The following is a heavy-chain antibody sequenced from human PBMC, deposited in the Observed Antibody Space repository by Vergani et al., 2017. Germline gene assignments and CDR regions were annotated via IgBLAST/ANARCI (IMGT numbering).Heavy chain of an antibody. D-gene: IGHD4-17*01. CDR1: GFTFSSYG. CDR2: IYYSGST. J-gene: IGHJ3*02. CDR3: ARGSYGDYGGGAFDI. Sequence: QVQLVESGGGVVQPGRSLRLSCAASGFTFSSYGMHWVRQHPGKGLEWIGYIYYSGSTYYNPSLKSRVTISVDTSKNQFSLKLSSVTAADTAVYYCARGSYGDYGGGAFDIWGQGTMVTVSS. V-gene: IGHV4-31*02.